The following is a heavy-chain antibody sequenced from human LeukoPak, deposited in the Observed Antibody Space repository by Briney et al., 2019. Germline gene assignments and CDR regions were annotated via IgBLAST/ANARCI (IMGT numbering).Heavy chain of an antibody. CDR2: ISSSSSYI. CDR1: GFTFSSYS. V-gene: IGHV3-21*01. CDR3: ARDLMYYYDSSGPYYFDY. Sequence: GGPLRLSCAASGFTFSSYSMNWVRQAPGKGLEWVSSISSSSSYIYYADSVKGRFTISRDNAKNSLYLQMNSLRAEDTAVYYCARDLMYYYDSSGPYYFDYWGQGTLVTVSS. J-gene: IGHJ4*02. D-gene: IGHD3-22*01.